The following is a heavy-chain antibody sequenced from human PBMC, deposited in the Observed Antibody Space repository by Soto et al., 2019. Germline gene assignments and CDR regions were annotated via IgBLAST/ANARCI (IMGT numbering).Heavy chain of an antibody. CDR2: FDPEDGET. V-gene: IGHV1-24*01. CDR1: GYTLTELS. Sequence: VASVKVSCKVSGYTLTELSMHWVRQAPGKGLEWMGGFDPEDGETIYAQKFQGRVTMTEDTSTDTAYMELSSLRSEDTAVYYCATDPLVSSYDFAIDYWGQGTPVTVSS. J-gene: IGHJ4*02. CDR3: ATDPLVSSYDFAIDY. D-gene: IGHD5-12*01.